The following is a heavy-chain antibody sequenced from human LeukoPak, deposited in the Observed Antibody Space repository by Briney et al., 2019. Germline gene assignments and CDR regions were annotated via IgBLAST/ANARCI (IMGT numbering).Heavy chain of an antibody. CDR3: ATETNGRHYDY. CDR2: IGPTGSDR. V-gene: IGHV3-21*06. D-gene: IGHD1-14*01. J-gene: IGHJ4*02. Sequence: GGSLRLSCTASGLTFSTSGLNWVRQAPGQGLEWVASIGPTGSDRYHAASIKGRFTISRDNANNFLYLQMNSLRAEDTAVYYCATETNGRHYDYWGQGTLLTVSS. CDR1: GLTFSTSG.